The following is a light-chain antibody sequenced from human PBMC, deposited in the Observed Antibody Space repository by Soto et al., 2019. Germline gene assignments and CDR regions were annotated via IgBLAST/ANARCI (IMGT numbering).Light chain of an antibody. J-gene: IGKJ4*01. Sequence: DIVMTQSPDSLAVSLGERATINCKSSQSVLYSSNNKNYLAWYQQKPGQPPKLLIYLASTRESGVPDRFSASGSGPDFTLTISSLQAEDVAVYYCQQYYSTPLTFGGGTKVEIK. V-gene: IGKV4-1*01. CDR2: LAS. CDR3: QQYYSTPLT. CDR1: QSVLYSSNNKNY.